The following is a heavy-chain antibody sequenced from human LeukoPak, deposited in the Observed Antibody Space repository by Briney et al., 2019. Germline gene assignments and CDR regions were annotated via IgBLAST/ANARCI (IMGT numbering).Heavy chain of an antibody. J-gene: IGHJ5*02. Sequence: SETLSLTCAVYGGSFNGYYWSWIRQPPGKGLEWIGEINHSGRTNYNPSLKSRVTMSVDTSKNQFSLKLSSVTAADTAVYYCARDELWFGEWVWFDPWGQGTLVTVSS. CDR3: ARDELWFGEWVWFDP. CDR1: GGSFNGYY. CDR2: INHSGRT. D-gene: IGHD3-10*01. V-gene: IGHV4-34*01.